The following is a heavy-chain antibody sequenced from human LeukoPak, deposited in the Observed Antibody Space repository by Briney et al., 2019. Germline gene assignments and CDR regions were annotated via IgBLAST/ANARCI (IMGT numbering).Heavy chain of an antibody. Sequence: SETLSLTCTVSGGSISSYYWSWIRQPPGQGLEWIGYIYYSGSTNYNPSLRSRVTISVDTSKNQFALKLSSVTAADTAVYYCARGHFGWFDPWGQGTLVTVSS. CDR3: ARGHFGWFDP. CDR1: GGSISSYY. D-gene: IGHD2/OR15-2a*01. CDR2: IYYSGST. J-gene: IGHJ5*02. V-gene: IGHV4-59*01.